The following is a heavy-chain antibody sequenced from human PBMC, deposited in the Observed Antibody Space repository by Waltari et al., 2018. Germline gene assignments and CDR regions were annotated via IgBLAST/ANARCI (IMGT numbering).Heavy chain of an antibody. CDR2: IIPIFGSE. CDR1: GVTFNNYA. V-gene: IGHV1-69*12. Sequence: QVQLVQSGAEVKKPGSSVKVSCKASGVTFNNYAIIWVRQAPGQGLEWVGGIIPIFGSENDAQKFQDRVMITADESTNTAYMELSRLISEDTAVYYCATDCSGGSCYSAYWGQGTLVTVSS. CDR3: ATDCSGGSCYSAY. D-gene: IGHD2-15*01. J-gene: IGHJ4*02.